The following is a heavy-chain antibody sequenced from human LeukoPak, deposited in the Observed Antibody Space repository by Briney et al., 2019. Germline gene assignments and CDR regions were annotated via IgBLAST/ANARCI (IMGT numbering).Heavy chain of an antibody. V-gene: IGHV3-74*01. CDR1: GFTFSSYW. D-gene: IGHD3-22*01. CDR2: INSDGSSS. Sequence: PGGSLRLSCAASGFTFSSYWMHWVRHAPGKGLVWVSRINSDGSSSSYADSVKGRFTISRDNAKNTLYLQMNSLRAEDTAVYYCARDRGHHYDSSGYYRGDAFDISGQGTMVTVSS. J-gene: IGHJ3*02. CDR3: ARDRGHHYDSSGYYRGDAFDI.